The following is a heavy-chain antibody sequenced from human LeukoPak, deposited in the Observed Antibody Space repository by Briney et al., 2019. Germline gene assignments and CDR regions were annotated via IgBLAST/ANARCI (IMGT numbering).Heavy chain of an antibody. D-gene: IGHD2-15*01. V-gene: IGHV3-74*01. Sequence: GGSLRLSCAASGFTFSRYWMHWVRQAPGEGLVWVSRMNRDGSNTNYADSVKGRFTISRDNAKNTLYLQMNSLRADDTAVYYCARDICSGIGCYPRAPFDYWGQGTLVTVSS. CDR1: GFTFSRYW. CDR2: MNRDGSNT. J-gene: IGHJ4*02. CDR3: ARDICSGIGCYPRAPFDY.